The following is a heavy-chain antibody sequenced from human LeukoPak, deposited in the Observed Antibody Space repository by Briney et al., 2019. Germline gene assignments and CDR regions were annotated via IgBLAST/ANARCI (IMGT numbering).Heavy chain of an antibody. CDR3: ARDVAGAGSH. CDR1: GFTFSTYW. D-gene: IGHD6-19*01. J-gene: IGHJ4*01. V-gene: IGHV3-74*01. Sequence: GESLRLSCAASGFTFSTYWVHWVRQTPGEGLVWVSRINEHGSITDYADSVRDRFTISRDNAKNTLYLHMNSLRAEDTAMYYCARDVAGAGSHWGHGTLVTVSS. CDR2: INEHGSIT.